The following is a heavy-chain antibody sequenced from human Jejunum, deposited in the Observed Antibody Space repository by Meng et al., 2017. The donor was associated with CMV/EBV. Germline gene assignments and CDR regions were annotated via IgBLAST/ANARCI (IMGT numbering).Heavy chain of an antibody. J-gene: IGHJ6*02. CDR1: YG. D-gene: IGHD3-22*01. CDR3: ARTQGYSDSSGHYTSYAMDV. Sequence: YGMTWVSQAPGKGLEWVADINDDGAGTRYADSVRGRFTISRDNAKNSLYLQMNSLRAEDTALYYCARTQGYSDSSGHYTSYAMDVWGQGTTVTVSS. CDR2: INDDGAGT. V-gene: IGHV3-20*03.